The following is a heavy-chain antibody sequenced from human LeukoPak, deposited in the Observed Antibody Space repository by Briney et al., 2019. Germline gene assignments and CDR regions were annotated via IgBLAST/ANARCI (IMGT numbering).Heavy chain of an antibody. CDR2: ISYDGSNK. J-gene: IGHJ6*02. CDR3: ARVRGDTATYYCYYGMDV. V-gene: IGHV3-30-3*01. D-gene: IGHD5-18*01. CDR1: GFTFSSYA. Sequence: GRSLRLSCAASGFTFSSYAMHWVRQAPGKGLEWVAVISYDGSNKYYADSVKGRFTISRDNSKNTLYLQMNSLRAEDTAVYYCARVRGDTATYYCYYGMDVWGQGTTVTVSS.